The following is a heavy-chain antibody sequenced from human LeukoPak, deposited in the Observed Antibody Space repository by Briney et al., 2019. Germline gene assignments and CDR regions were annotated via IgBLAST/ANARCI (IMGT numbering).Heavy chain of an antibody. CDR3: ARGTVTTSFVLSGWFDP. J-gene: IGHJ5*02. D-gene: IGHD4-17*01. CDR1: GYKFSDYY. CDR2: INPKSGAS. V-gene: IGHV1-2*02. Sequence: GASVKVSCTASGYKFSDYYIHWVRQAPGQGLEWMGWINPKSGASSSAQSFQGRVTMTRDTSLNTLYMELSRLKSDDTAVYFCARGTVTTSFVLSGWFDPWGPGALVTVSS.